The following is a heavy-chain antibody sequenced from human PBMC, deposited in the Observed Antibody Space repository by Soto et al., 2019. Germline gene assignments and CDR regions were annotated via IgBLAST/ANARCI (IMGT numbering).Heavy chain of an antibody. D-gene: IGHD1-1*01. V-gene: IGHV4-59*08. CDR1: GGSISSYY. Sequence: SETLSLTCTVSGGSISSYYWSWIRQPPGKGLEWIGYIYYSGSTNYNPSLKSRVTISVDTSKNQFSLKLSSVTAADTAVCYDARRDGYSFGYWGQGTLVRVAS. J-gene: IGHJ4*02. CDR2: IYYSGST. CDR3: ARRDGYSFGY.